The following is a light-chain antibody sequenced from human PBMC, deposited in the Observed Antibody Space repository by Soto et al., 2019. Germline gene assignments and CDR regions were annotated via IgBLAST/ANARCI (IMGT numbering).Light chain of an antibody. CDR2: DAY. J-gene: IGKJ5*01. CDR3: QQRHMWPIT. CDR1: QSLSSSY. Sequence: EIVLTQSPGTLSLSPGERATLSRRASQSLSSSYLVWYQQKPGQAPRLLIYDAYNRATGIPPRFSGSGSGTDFTLTISSLEPEDSAVYYCQQRHMWPITFGQGTRLEIK. V-gene: IGKV3D-20*02.